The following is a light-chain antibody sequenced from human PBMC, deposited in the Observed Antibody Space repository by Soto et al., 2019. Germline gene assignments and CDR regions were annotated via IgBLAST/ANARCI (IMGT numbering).Light chain of an antibody. Sequence: DIQMTQSPASLSSSVGGRVTITCRASQSISSYLNWYQQKPGKAPKLLIYAASSLQSGVPSRFSGSGSGTHFTLTISSLQPEDFATYYCQQSYNTPRPVGQGTKVDIK. CDR2: AAS. CDR1: QSISSY. V-gene: IGKV1-39*01. J-gene: IGKJ1*01. CDR3: QQSYNTPRP.